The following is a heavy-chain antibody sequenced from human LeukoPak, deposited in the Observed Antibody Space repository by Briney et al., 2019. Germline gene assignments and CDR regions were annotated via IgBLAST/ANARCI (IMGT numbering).Heavy chain of an antibody. V-gene: IGHV1-2*02. Sequence: ASVKVSCKASGYTLTGYYMHWVRQAPGQGLEWMGWINPNSGGTNYAQKFQGRVTMTRDTSISTAYMELSGLRSDDTAVYYCAREEDTAMVPFDYWGQGTLVTVSS. CDR1: GYTLTGYY. CDR3: AREEDTAMVPFDY. D-gene: IGHD5-18*01. CDR2: INPNSGGT. J-gene: IGHJ4*02.